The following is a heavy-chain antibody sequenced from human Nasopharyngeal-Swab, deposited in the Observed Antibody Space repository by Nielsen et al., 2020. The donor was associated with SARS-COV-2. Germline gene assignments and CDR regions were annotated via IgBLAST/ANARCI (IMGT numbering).Heavy chain of an antibody. V-gene: IGHV3-9*01. CDR2: ISWNSGSI. Sequence: VRQAPGKGLEWVSGISWNSGSIGYADSVKGRFTISRDNAKNSLYLQMNSLRAEDTALYYWAKNSDYEEGLGGQG. D-gene: IGHD3-16*01. CDR3: AKNSDYEEGL. J-gene: IGHJ4*02.